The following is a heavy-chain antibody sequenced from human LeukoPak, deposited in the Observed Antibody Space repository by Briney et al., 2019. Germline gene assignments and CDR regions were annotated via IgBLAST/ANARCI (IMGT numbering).Heavy chain of an antibody. CDR3: ARESNEAGPFDI. CDR1: GGXISSYY. V-gene: IGHV4-59*01. Sequence: SETLSLTCTVSGGXISSYYWSWIRQPPGKGLEWIGYISYSGSTNYNPSLKSRVTISVDTSKNQFSLKLSSVTAADTAVYYCARESNEAGPFDIWGEGTMVTVSS. J-gene: IGHJ3*02. CDR2: ISYSGST.